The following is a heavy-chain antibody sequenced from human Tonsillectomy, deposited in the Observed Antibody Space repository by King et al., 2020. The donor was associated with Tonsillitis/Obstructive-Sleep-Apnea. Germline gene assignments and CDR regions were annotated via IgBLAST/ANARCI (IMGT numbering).Heavy chain of an antibody. CDR3: ARDYTSSPYYYYYMDV. D-gene: IGHD6-6*01. CDR1: GGSFSGYY. Sequence: VQLQQWGAGLLKPSGTLSLTCAVYGGSFSGYYWSWIRQPPGKGLEWIGEINHSGSTNYNPSLKSRVTISVDTSKNQFSLDLSSVTAADTAVNYCARDYTSSPYYYYYMDVWGKGTTVTVSS. J-gene: IGHJ6*03. CDR2: INHSGST. V-gene: IGHV4-34*01.